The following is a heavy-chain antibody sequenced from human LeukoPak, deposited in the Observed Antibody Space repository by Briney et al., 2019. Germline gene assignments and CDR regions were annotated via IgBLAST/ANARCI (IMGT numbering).Heavy chain of an antibody. CDR3: ARDQGVYGSGSYDFSAYYYGMDV. CDR1: GGSISSGGYY. CDR2: IYYSGST. Sequence: PSETLSLTCTVSGGSISSGGYYWSWIRQHPGKGLEWIGYIYYSGSTYYNPSLKSRVTISVDTSKNQFSLKLSSVTAADTAVYYCARDQGVYGSGSYDFSAYYYGMDVWGQGTTVTVSS. V-gene: IGHV4-31*03. J-gene: IGHJ6*02. D-gene: IGHD3-10*01.